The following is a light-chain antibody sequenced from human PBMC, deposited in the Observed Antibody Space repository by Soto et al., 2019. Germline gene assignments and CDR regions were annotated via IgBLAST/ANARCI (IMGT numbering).Light chain of an antibody. CDR2: EVS. V-gene: IGLV2-14*01. J-gene: IGLJ2*01. CDR3: SSYTSSSHVV. CDR1: SSDVGGYNY. Sequence: QSALTQPASVSGSRGQSITISCTGTSSDVGGYNYVSWYQQHPGKAPKLMIYEVSNRPSGVSNRFSGSKSGNTASLTISGLQAEDEDDYYCSSYTSSSHVVFGGGTKVTVL.